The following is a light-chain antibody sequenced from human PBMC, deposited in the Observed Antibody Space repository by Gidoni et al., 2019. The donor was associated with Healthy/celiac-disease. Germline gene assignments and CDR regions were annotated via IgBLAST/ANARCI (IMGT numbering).Light chain of an antibody. J-gene: IGLJ3*02. CDR3: AAGDDSLSAWV. CDR1: SSNIGSNY. V-gene: IGLV1-47*01. Sequence: QSVLTQPPSASGTPGQRVTISCSGSSSNIGSNYVYWYQQLPGTAPKLLIYMNNQRPPGVPDRFSGSKSGTSASLAISGLRSEDEADYYCAAGDDSLSAWVFGGGTKLTVL. CDR2: MNN.